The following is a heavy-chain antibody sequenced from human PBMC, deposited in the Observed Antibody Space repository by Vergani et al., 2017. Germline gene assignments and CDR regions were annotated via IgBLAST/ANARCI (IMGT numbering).Heavy chain of an antibody. Sequence: VQSGDEVKKPGASVKVSCKASGGTFSSYAISWVRQAPGQGLEWMGRIIPIFGTANYAQKFQGRVTITADESTSTAYMELSSLRSEDTAVYYCARVGYCSSTSCPDAFDIWGQGTMVTVSS. CDR2: IIPIFGTA. CDR3: ARVGYCSSTSCPDAFDI. J-gene: IGHJ3*02. V-gene: IGHV1-69*13. D-gene: IGHD2-2*01. CDR1: GGTFSSYA.